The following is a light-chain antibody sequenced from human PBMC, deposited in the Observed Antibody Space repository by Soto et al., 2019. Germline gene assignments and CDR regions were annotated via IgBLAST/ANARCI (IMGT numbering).Light chain of an antibody. CDR2: EVS. Sequence: QSALPQPASVSGSPGQSITISCTGTSSDVGSYKLVSWYQQHPGKAPKLMIYEVSQRPSGVSIRVSGSKSGNTASLTISGLQAEDEADYYCRPYAGRSTYVFGTGTKVTVL. V-gene: IGLV2-23*02. CDR3: RPYAGRSTYV. J-gene: IGLJ1*01. CDR1: SSDVGSYKL.